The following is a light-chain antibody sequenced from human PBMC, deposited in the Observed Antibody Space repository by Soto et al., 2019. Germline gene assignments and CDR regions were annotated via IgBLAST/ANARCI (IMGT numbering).Light chain of an antibody. Sequence: QSALTQPPSVSGAPGQRVTISCSGSSSNIGGNAVNWYQQLPGSAPNVVIFRNDHRPAGVPARFSGAKSGTSASLAISGRQSDDESHVYCEAWDDNRDGRVFGGGTKVTVL. CDR2: RND. J-gene: IGLJ3*02. CDR1: SSNIGGNA. V-gene: IGLV1-44*01. CDR3: EAWDDNRDGRV.